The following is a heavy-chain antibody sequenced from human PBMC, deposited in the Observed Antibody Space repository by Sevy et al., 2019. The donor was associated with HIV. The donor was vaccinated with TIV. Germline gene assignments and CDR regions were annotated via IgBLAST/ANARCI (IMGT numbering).Heavy chain of an antibody. D-gene: IGHD1-1*01. CDR2: TKEDGSEK. CDR1: GFTFRNYW. CDR3: ARDRTWNDFYYNYGMDV. Sequence: GESLKISCAASGFTFRNYWMSWVHQAPGKGLEWVANTKEDGSEKYHVDSVKGRFTISRDNAKNSLYLQMNSLRAEDTAVYYCARDRTWNDFYYNYGMDVWGQGTTVTVSS. J-gene: IGHJ6*02. V-gene: IGHV3-7*01.